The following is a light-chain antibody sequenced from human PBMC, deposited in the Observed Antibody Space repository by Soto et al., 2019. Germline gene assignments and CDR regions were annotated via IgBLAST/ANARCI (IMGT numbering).Light chain of an antibody. Sequence: DIQMTQSPSTLSASVGERVTITCRASESILGWLAWYQQKPGTAPKVLIYHASNLQSGVPSRFSGSGSGTEFTLTISSLQPDDFATYYCQQYNSYSFGQGTKVDNK. CDR2: HAS. J-gene: IGKJ1*01. CDR3: QQYNSYS. V-gene: IGKV1-5*01. CDR1: ESILGW.